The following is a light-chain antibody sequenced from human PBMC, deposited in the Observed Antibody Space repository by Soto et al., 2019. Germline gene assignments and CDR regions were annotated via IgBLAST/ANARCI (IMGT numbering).Light chain of an antibody. Sequence: IVMTQSPATLSVSPGERVTLSCRASQSVSGHLAWYQQKAGQAPRLIISGASTRATGIPARFSGRGSGTEFTLTISSLQSEDFAVYYCHQYHYWWTFGQGTKVDI. V-gene: IGKV3-15*01. CDR3: HQYHYWWT. CDR2: GAS. CDR1: QSVSGH. J-gene: IGKJ1*01.